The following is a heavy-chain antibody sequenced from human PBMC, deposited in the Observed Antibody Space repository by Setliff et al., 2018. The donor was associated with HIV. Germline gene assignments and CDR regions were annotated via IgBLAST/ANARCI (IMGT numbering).Heavy chain of an antibody. V-gene: IGHV4-31*02. J-gene: IGHJ4*02. D-gene: IGHD6-13*01. CDR2: IYYSGNT. Sequence: SETLSLTCTVSGDSINSGGYHWTWIRQHPGKGLEWIGSIYYSGNTSYSPSLKSRLTMSLDTSENEFSLKLTSVTAADTAVYSCAREPNSITWHVDYWGQGTLVTVSS. CDR3: AREPNSITWHVDY. CDR1: GDSINSGGYH.